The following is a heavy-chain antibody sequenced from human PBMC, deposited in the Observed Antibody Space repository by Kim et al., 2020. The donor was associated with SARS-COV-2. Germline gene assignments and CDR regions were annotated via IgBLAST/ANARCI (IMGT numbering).Heavy chain of an antibody. CDR1: GFTFSSYG. Sequence: GGSLRLSCAASGFTFSSYGMHWVRQAPGKGLEWVAVISYDGSNKYYADSVKGRFTISRDNSKNTLYLQMNSLRAEDTAVYYCAKAHGSDEGAIYYWGQGTLVTVSS. V-gene: IGHV3-30*18. J-gene: IGHJ4*02. D-gene: IGHD1-26*01. CDR3: AKAHGSDEGAIYY. CDR2: ISYDGSNK.